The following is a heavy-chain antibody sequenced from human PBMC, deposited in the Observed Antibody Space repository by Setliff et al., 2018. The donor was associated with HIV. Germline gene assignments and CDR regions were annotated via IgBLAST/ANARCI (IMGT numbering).Heavy chain of an antibody. Sequence: ASVKVSCKASGYTFTAYYMHWVRQAPGQGLEWMGWINPSSGGTNYAQTFQGRVTMTRDTSITTAYLDLTSLRSDDTAVYYCARLGLSYSTSWENYFDYWGQGTLVTVSS. V-gene: IGHV1-2*02. D-gene: IGHD6-6*01. J-gene: IGHJ4*02. CDR2: INPSSGGT. CDR1: GYTFTAYY. CDR3: ARLGLSYSTSWENYFDY.